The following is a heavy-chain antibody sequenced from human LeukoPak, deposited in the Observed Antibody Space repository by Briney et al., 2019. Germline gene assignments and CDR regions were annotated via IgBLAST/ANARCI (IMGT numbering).Heavy chain of an antibody. V-gene: IGHV3-48*04. CDR1: GFTFGNYG. D-gene: IGHD2-15*01. J-gene: IGHJ4*02. CDR2: ISSSSSTI. Sequence: GGSLRLSCAASGFTFGNYGMSWVRQAPGKGLEWVSYISSSSSTIYYTDSVKGRFTISRDNAKNSLYLQMNSLRAEDTAVYYCARDFGYCSGGTCYTVFDYWGQGTLVTVSS. CDR3: ARDFGYCSGGTCYTVFDY.